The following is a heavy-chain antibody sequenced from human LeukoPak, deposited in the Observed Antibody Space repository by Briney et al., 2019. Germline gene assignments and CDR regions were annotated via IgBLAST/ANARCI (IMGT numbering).Heavy chain of an antibody. CDR3: ARDLSGSQIFDY. CDR1: GYSISSGYY. J-gene: IGHJ4*02. Sequence: SETLSLTCSVSGYSISSGYYWGWIRQPPGKGLEWIGSIYHSGSTYYNPSLKSRVIISVDASKNLFSLKLSSVTAADTAVYYCARDLSGSQIFDYWGQGTLVTVSS. CDR2: IYHSGST. D-gene: IGHD1-26*01. V-gene: IGHV4-38-2*02.